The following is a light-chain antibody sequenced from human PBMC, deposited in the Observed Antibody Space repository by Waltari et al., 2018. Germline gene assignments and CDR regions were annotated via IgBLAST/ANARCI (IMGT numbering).Light chain of an antibody. V-gene: IGLV2-11*01. CDR3: CSYAGSYTYV. Sequence: QSALTQPRSVSGSPGQSVTISCTGTSSDVGGYNYVSWYQQHPGKAPKLMIYAGSKRPSGVPDRFSGSKSGNTASLTISGLQAEDEADYYCCSYAGSYTYVFGTGTKVTVL. CDR1: SSDVGGYNY. J-gene: IGLJ1*01. CDR2: AGS.